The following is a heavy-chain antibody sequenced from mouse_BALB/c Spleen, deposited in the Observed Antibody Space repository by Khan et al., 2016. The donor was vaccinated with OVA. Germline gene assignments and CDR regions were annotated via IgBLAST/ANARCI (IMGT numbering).Heavy chain of an antibody. CDR3: ARAYYRYDGYYAMDY. CDR1: GFSLSRYN. CDR2: IWGGGGT. V-gene: IGHV2-6-4*01. J-gene: IGHJ4*01. D-gene: IGHD2-14*01. Sequence: QLKESGPGLVAPSQSLSITCTVSGFSLSRYNIHWVRQPPGKGLEWLGMIWGGGGTDYNSTLKSRLSISKDNSKSQVFLKMNSLQTDDSAMYYCARAYYRYDGYYAMDYWGQGTSVTVSS.